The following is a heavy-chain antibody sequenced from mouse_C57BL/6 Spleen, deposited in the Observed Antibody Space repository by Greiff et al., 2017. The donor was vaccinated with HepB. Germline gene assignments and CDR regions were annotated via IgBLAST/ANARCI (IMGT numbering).Heavy chain of an antibody. D-gene: IGHD2-4*01. V-gene: IGHV1-15*01. CDR2: IDPETGGT. CDR3: TRGDDYAIYYAMDY. J-gene: IGHJ4*01. Sequence: QVQLKESGAELVRPGASVTLSCKASGYTFTDYEMHWVKQTPVHGLEWIGAIDPETGGTAYNQKFKGKAILTADKSSSTAYMELRSLTSEDSAVYYCTRGDDYAIYYAMDYWGQGTSVTVSS. CDR1: GYTFTDYE.